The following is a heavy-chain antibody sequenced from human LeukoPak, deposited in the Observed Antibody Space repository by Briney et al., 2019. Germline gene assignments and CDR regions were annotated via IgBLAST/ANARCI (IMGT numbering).Heavy chain of an antibody. CDR2: IYTSGST. CDR3: ARDVCDSTICYRRGGFDH. J-gene: IGHJ4*02. D-gene: IGHD2-2*01. CDR1: GGSISSYY. Sequence: SETLSLTSTVSGGSISSYYWSWIRQPAGKGLEWIGRIYTSGSTTYNPSLKSRVTMSVDTSKNQFSLKLSSVTAADTAVYYCARDVCDSTICYRRGGFDHWGQGTLVTVSS. V-gene: IGHV4-4*07.